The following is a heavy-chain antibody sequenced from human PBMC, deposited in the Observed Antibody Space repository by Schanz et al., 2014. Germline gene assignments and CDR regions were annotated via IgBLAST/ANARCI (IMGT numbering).Heavy chain of an antibody. CDR3: ARDSGSSSWYPSDY. V-gene: IGHV3-30*04. CDR1: GFTFSNYA. D-gene: IGHD6-13*01. Sequence: QVQLVESGGGVVRPGGSLRLSCAGSGFTFSNYAIHWVRQAPGKGLEWVGVISSDGNQQYYVDSVRGRFTMSRDNSKNSLYLQMNSLRAEDTALYYCARDSGSSSWYPSDYWGQGTLVTVSS. J-gene: IGHJ4*02. CDR2: ISSDGNQQ.